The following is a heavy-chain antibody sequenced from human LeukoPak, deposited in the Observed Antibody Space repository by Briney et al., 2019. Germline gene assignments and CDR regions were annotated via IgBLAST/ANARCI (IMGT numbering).Heavy chain of an antibody. CDR1: GFTFSSYA. V-gene: IGHV3-30*04. J-gene: IGHJ4*02. D-gene: IGHD2-21*02. CDR3: ARDCEHIVVVTAPDY. Sequence: GGSLRLSCAASGFTFSSYAMHWVRQAPGKGLEWVAVISYDGSNKYYADSVKGRFTISRDNSKNTLYLQMNSLRAEDTAVYYCARDCEHIVVVTAPDYWSQGTLVTVSS. CDR2: ISYDGSNK.